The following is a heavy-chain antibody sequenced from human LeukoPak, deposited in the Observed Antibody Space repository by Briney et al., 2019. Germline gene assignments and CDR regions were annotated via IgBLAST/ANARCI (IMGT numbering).Heavy chain of an antibody. CDR1: GFTFGDYT. CDR2: IRSKAYGGTT. Sequence: GGSLRLSCTASGFTFGDYTMSWVRQAPGKGLEWVGFIRSKAYGGTTEYAASVKGRFTISRDDSKNIAYLQMNSLKTEDTAVYYCRRLMDVWGQGTTVTVSS. CDR3: RRLMDV. V-gene: IGHV3-49*04. J-gene: IGHJ6*02.